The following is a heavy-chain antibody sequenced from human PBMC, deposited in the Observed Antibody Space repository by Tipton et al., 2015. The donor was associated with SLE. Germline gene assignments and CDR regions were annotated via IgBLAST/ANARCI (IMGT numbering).Heavy chain of an antibody. CDR2: INPSSGGT. CDR1: GYTFTGYY. CDR3: ARDRMGAA. D-gene: IGHD3-16*01. Sequence: QSGPEVKKPGASVKVSCKTSGYTFTGYYIQWVRQAPGQGLEWMGWINPSSGGTDYAQKLQGRVTMTTDTSISTAYMELSSLRSDDTAVYYCARDRMGAAWGQGTLVTVSS. J-gene: IGHJ5*02. V-gene: IGHV1-2*02.